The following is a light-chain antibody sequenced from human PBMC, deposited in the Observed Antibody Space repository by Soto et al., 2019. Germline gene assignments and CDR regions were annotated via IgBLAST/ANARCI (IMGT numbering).Light chain of an antibody. CDR3: QQYNSLWT. J-gene: IGKJ1*01. V-gene: IGKV1-5*03. CDR2: KAS. CDR1: QSISSW. Sequence: DIQMTQSPSTLSASVGDRVTITCRASQSISSWWAWYKQKPGKAPKLLIYKASSLASGVPSRFSGSGSGTEFTLPISSLQPDDFATYYCQQYNSLWTFGQGTKVEIK.